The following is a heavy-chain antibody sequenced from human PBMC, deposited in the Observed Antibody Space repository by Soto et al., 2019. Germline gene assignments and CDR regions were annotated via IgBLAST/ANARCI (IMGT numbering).Heavy chain of an antibody. CDR3: ARDWDYCSSTSCPTYYYYYGMDV. Sequence: GGSLRLSCAASGFTFSAYYMSWIRQAPGKGLEWVSYISSSSSYTNYADSVKGRFTISRDNAKNSLYLQMNSLRAEDTAVYYCARDWDYCSSTSCPTYYYYYGMDVWGQGTTVTVSS. CDR1: GFTFSAYY. J-gene: IGHJ6*02. CDR2: ISSSSSYT. D-gene: IGHD2-2*01. V-gene: IGHV3-11*06.